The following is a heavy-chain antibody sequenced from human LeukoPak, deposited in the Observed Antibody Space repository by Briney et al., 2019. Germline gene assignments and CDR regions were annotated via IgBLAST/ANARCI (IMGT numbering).Heavy chain of an antibody. Sequence: KPSETLSLTCAVSGYSISSGSYWGWIRQPPGKGLEWIGSIYHSGSTYYNPSLKSRVTISVDTSKNQFSLKLSSVTAADTAVYYCARQLVGIYQLLYWGQGTLVTVSS. V-gene: IGHV4-38-2*01. J-gene: IGHJ4*02. CDR3: ARQLVGIYQLLY. D-gene: IGHD2-2*01. CDR1: GYSISSGSY. CDR2: IYHSGST.